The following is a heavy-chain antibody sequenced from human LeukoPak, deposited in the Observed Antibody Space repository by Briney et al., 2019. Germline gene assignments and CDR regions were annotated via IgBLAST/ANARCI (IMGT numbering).Heavy chain of an antibody. CDR1: GFTFDDYA. D-gene: IGHD3-22*01. Sequence: HAGGSLRLSCVASGFTFDDYAMHWVRQAPGKGLEWVAGINWNSVSAVYADSLKGQLTISRDNAKNSLFLQMNSLKTEDTAFYYCAKGARSSSGYTTDWGQGILVTVSS. J-gene: IGHJ4*02. CDR3: AKGARSSSGYTTD. CDR2: INWNSVSA. V-gene: IGHV3-9*01.